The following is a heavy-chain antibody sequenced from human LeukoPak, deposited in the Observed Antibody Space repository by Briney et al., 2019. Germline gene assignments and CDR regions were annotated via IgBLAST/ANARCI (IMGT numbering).Heavy chain of an antibody. CDR1: GFTFSSYS. D-gene: IGHD6-19*01. CDR2: ISSSSSYI. J-gene: IGHJ4*02. Sequence: PGGSLRLSCAASGFTFSSYSMNWVRQAPGKGLEWVSSISSSSSYIYYADSVKGRFTISRDNSKNTLYLQMNSLRAEDTAVYYCAKEEIAVAGTLGDYFDYWGQGTLVTVSS. V-gene: IGHV3-21*04. CDR3: AKEEIAVAGTLGDYFDY.